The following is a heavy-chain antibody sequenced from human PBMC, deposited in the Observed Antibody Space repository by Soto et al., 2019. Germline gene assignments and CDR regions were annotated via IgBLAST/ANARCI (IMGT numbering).Heavy chain of an antibody. CDR2: IYWNDDK. D-gene: IGHD1-26*01. V-gene: IGHV2-5*01. CDR1: GFSLSTRALG. Sequence: QITLKESGPTVVNPTQTLTLTCTFSGFSLSTRALGVGWIRQPPGKALEWLALIYWNDDKRYIPSLQNRLTITKYTSRNHVVLTLTNIDPVDTATYYFAHGNDLSGFDVWCQGTIVTVSS. CDR3: AHGNDLSGFDV. J-gene: IGHJ3*01.